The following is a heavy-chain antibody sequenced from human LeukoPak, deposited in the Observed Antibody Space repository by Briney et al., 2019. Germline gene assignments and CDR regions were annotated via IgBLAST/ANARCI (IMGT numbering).Heavy chain of an antibody. CDR2: INPSGGST. V-gene: IGHV1-46*01. CDR1: GYTFTSYY. CDR3: ARLVAATPGAVDY. D-gene: IGHD2-15*01. J-gene: IGHJ4*02. Sequence: ASVKVSCKASGYTFTSYYMHWVRQAPGQGLEWMGRINPSGGSTSYAQKFQGRVTMTRDTSTSTVYMELSRLRSDDTAVYYCARLVAATPGAVDYWGQGTLVTVSS.